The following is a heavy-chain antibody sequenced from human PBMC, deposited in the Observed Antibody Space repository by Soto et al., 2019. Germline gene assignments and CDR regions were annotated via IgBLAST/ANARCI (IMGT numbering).Heavy chain of an antibody. D-gene: IGHD5-12*01. CDR3: ARHPYSGYDFDY. CDR1: GGSISSSSYY. CDR2: IFYSGST. Sequence: PSETLSLTCTVSGGSISSSSYYWGWIRQPPGKGLEWIGSIFYSGSTQYNPSLKSRVSMSVDTSKEQFSLRLSSVTAADTAVYYCARHPYSGYDFDYWGQGTLVTVSS. V-gene: IGHV4-39*01. J-gene: IGHJ4*02.